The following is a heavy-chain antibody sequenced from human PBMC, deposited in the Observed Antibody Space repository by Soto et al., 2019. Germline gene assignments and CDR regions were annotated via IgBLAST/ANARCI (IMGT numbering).Heavy chain of an antibody. V-gene: IGHV3-21*01. D-gene: IGHD2-8*02. Sequence: EVQLVESGGGLVKPGGSLRLSCAASGFTFSNYNMNWVRQPPGKGLEWVSSITSAGSYIYYAESLQGRVTISKDNAKNSLCLQMNSLRAVDTALYFCARGILGGVRIDYGMDVWGQGTTVTVSS. CDR2: ITSAGSYI. J-gene: IGHJ6*02. CDR1: GFTFSNYN. CDR3: ARGILGGVRIDYGMDV.